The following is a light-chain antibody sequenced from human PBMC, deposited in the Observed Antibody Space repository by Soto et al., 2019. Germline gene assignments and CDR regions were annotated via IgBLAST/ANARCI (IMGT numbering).Light chain of an antibody. V-gene: IGKV3-20*01. Sequence: VNKSPATLSVSPEERTTLSCRASQTLTSGYLAWYQQKPGQAPRLLIYGVSTGATGIPDRFSGSGSGTDFTLTSSRLEPEDFATYYWQEYNSYSWTFGQGTKVDIK. CDR2: GVS. CDR1: QTLTSGY. CDR3: QEYNSYSWT. J-gene: IGKJ1*01.